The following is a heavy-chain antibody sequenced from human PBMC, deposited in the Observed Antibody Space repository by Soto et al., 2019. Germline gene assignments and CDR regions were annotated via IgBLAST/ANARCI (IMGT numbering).Heavy chain of an antibody. D-gene: IGHD1-26*01. J-gene: IGHJ5*02. Sequence: ASVKVSCKASGYTFTGYYMHWVRQAPGRGLEWMGWINPNSGGTNYAQKFQGWVTMTRDTSISTAYMELSRLRSDDTAVYYCARDPSGIVGATSAWFDPWGQGTLVTVSS. V-gene: IGHV1-2*04. CDR2: INPNSGGT. CDR3: ARDPSGIVGATSAWFDP. CDR1: GYTFTGYY.